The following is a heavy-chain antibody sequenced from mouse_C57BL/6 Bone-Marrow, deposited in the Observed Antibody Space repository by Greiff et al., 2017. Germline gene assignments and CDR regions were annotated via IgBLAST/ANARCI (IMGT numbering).Heavy chain of an antibody. CDR2: ISSGGDYI. D-gene: IGHD1-1*01. CDR1: GFTFSSYA. CDR3: TIYYGSSYYAY. J-gene: IGHJ3*01. V-gene: IGHV5-9-1*02. Sequence: EVKVEESGEGLVKPGGSLKLSCAASGFTFSSYAMSWVRQTPEKRLEWVAYISSGGDYIYYADTVKGRFTISRDNARNTLYLQMSSLKSEDTAMYYCTIYYGSSYYAYWGQGTLVTVSA.